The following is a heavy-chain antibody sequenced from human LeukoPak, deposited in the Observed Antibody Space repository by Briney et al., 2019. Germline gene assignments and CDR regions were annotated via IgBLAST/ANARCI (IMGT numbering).Heavy chain of an antibody. J-gene: IGHJ4*02. CDR3: AKGNWNKLEVFDY. Sequence: GGSLRLSCAASGFTFSSYAMSWVRQAPGKGLEWVSVISDSGDNTYCADSVKGRFTISRDNSKNTLYLQMNSLRAEDTAVYYCAKGNWNKLEVFDYWGQGTLVTVSS. CDR2: ISDSGDNT. CDR1: GFTFSSYA. D-gene: IGHD1/OR15-1a*01. V-gene: IGHV3-23*01.